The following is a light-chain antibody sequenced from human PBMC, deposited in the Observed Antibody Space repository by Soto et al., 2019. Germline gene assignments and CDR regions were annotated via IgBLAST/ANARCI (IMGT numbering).Light chain of an antibody. CDR2: DVS. J-gene: IGKJ1*01. V-gene: IGKV1-5*01. CDR1: QGISTN. CDR3: QQYNRYWT. Sequence: DIQMTQSPSSVSASVGDRVTITCRASQGISTNLAWYQQKPGKAPKLLIYDVSSLESGVPSRFSGSGSETEFTLTISSLFPDDFATYYCQQYNRYWTFGQGTKVDIK.